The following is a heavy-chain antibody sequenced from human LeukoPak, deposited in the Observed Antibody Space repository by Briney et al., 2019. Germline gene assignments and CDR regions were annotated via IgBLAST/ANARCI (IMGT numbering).Heavy chain of an antibody. V-gene: IGHV1-69*13. J-gene: IGHJ4*02. Sequence: SVKVSCKASGGTFSSYAISWVRQAPGQGLEWMGGIIPIFGTANYAQKFQGRVTITADESTSTAYMELSSLRSEDTAVYYCARAGYYYDSSGYYAIDYWGQGTLVTVSS. CDR1: GGTFSSYA. D-gene: IGHD3-22*01. CDR3: ARAGYYYDSSGYYAIDY. CDR2: IIPIFGTA.